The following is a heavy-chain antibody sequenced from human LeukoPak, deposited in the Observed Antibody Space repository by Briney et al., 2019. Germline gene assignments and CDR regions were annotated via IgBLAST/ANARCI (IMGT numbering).Heavy chain of an antibody. D-gene: IGHD2-8*02. J-gene: IGHJ4*02. CDR3: ARAPGSGGCDTLYFDY. CDR2: IIPIFGTA. CDR1: GGTFSSYA. Sequence: SVKVSCKASGGTFSSYAISWVRQAPGQGLEWMGGIIPIFGTANYAQKFQGRVTITADESTSTAYMELSSLRSEDTAVYYCARAPGSGGCDTLYFDYWGQGTLVTVSS. V-gene: IGHV1-69*13.